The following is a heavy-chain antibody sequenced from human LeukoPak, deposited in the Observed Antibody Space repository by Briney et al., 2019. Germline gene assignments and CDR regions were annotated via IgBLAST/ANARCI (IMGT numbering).Heavy chain of an antibody. CDR2: VSSSGSSI. V-gene: IGHV3-48*03. CDR1: GFTFSSYE. D-gene: IGHD2-2*01. CDR3: ARDRCTSTSCFEDS. J-gene: IGHJ4*02. Sequence: GGSLTLSCAASGFTFSSYEMNWARHAPGKGLEWLSYVSSSGSSIYYTDSVKGRFTFSRDNAKNSMYLKMNSLTAEDTAVYYCARDRCTSTSCFEDSWGQGSLVTVSS.